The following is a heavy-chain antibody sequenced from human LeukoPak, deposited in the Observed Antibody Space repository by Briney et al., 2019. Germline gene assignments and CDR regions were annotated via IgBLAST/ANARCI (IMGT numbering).Heavy chain of an antibody. V-gene: IGHV3-30*04. J-gene: IGHJ4*02. CDR2: ISYDGSNK. Sequence: GGSLRLSCAASGFTFSSYAMHWVRQAPGKGLEWVAVISYDGSNKYYADSVKGRFTISRDNSKNTLYLQMNSLRAEDTAVYYCARDGYSGYDGIDYWGQGTLVIVSS. CDR1: GFTFSSYA. CDR3: ARDGYSGYDGIDY. D-gene: IGHD5-12*01.